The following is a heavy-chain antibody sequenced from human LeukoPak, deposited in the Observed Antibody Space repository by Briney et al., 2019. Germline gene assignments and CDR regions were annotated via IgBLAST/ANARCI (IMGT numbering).Heavy chain of an antibody. CDR3: ARAEGYYGSGSAVDY. J-gene: IGHJ4*02. CDR1: GGSISNSSYY. CDR2: IHYSGST. Sequence: PSETLSLTCTVSGGSISNSSYYWTWIRQHPGKGLEWIGYIHYSGSTYYNPSLKSRVTISVDTSKNQFSLKLTSVTAADTAVYYCARAEGYYGSGSAVDYWGQGTLVTVSS. D-gene: IGHD3-10*01. V-gene: IGHV4-31*03.